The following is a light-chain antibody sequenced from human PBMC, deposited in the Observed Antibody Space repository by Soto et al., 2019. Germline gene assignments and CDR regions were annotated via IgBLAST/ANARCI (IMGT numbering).Light chain of an antibody. V-gene: IGKV1-39*01. CDR2: GAS. J-gene: IGKJ3*01. CDR1: QTINNY. CDR3: RPG. Sequence: STLSASAGDRVTITCRASQTINNYLNWYQQKPGKAPKCLIYGASSLQSGVSSRFSGRGSGTDYTLTISIFLSGSSRHTSFRPGFG.